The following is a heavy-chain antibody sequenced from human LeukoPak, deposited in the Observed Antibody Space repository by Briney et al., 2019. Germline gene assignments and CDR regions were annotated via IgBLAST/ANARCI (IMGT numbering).Heavy chain of an antibody. CDR2: IYYSGST. D-gene: IGHD2-15*01. J-gene: IGHJ3*02. CDR1: GGSISSGDYY. Sequence: PSETLSLTRTVSGGSISSGDYYWSWIRQPPGKGLEWIGYIYYSGSTYYNPSLKSRVTISVDTSKNQFSLKLSSVTAADTAVYYCARGGLSSTGSDDAFDIWGQGTMVTVSS. V-gene: IGHV4-30-4*01. CDR3: ARGGLSSTGSDDAFDI.